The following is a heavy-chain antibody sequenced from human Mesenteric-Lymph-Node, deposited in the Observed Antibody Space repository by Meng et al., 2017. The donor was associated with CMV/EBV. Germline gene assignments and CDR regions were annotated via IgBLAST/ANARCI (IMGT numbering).Heavy chain of an antibody. CDR1: GFTFSDYY. D-gene: IGHD6-13*01. Sequence: GGSLRLSCAASGFTFSDYYMSWIRQVPGKGLEWVSYISSSGSTIYYADSVKGRFTISRDNAKNSLYLQMNSLRAEDTAVYYCARDLDGVAAAAGSFDYWGQGTLVTVSS. CDR2: ISSSGSTI. V-gene: IGHV3-11*04. J-gene: IGHJ4*02. CDR3: ARDLDGVAAAAGSFDY.